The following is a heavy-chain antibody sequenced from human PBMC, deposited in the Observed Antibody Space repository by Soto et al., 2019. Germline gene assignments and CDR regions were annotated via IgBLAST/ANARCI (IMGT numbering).Heavy chain of an antibody. Sequence: ASVKVSCKVSGYTLTELSMHWVRQAPGKGLEWMGGFDPEDGETIYAQKFQGRVTMTEDTSTDTAYMELSSLRSEDTAVYYCATRHTIFGVVIIRDDAFDIWDQGTMVTVSS. J-gene: IGHJ3*02. CDR1: GYTLTELS. CDR2: FDPEDGET. CDR3: ATRHTIFGVVIIRDDAFDI. V-gene: IGHV1-24*01. D-gene: IGHD3-3*01.